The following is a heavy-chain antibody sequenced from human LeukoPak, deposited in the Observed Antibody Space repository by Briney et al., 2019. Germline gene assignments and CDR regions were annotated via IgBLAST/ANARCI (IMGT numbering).Heavy chain of an antibody. J-gene: IGHJ6*03. V-gene: IGHV1-69*04. CDR1: GGTFSSYA. CDR3: ARDDLSRSSSTSYYYYYYMDV. D-gene: IGHD2-2*01. Sequence: ASVKVSCKASGGTFSSYAISWVRQAPGQGLEWMGRIIPILGIANYAQKFQGRVTITADKSTSTAYMELSSLRSEDTAVYYCARDDLSRSSSTSYYYYYYMDVWGKGTTVTVSS. CDR2: IIPILGIA.